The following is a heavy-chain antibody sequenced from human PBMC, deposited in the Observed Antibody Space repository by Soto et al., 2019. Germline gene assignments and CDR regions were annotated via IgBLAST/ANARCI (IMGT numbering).Heavy chain of an antibody. D-gene: IGHD2-2*02. Sequence: QVQLVESGGGVVQPGRSLRLSCAASGFTFSSYGMHWVRQAPGKGLEWVAVIGYDGSNKYYADSVKGRFTISRDNSKNTLYLQRNSLRAEDTAVYYCERARKYRDAFDIWGQGTMVTGSS. V-gene: IGHV3-33*01. CDR1: GFTFSSYG. CDR3: ERARKYRDAFDI. CDR2: IGYDGSNK. J-gene: IGHJ3*02.